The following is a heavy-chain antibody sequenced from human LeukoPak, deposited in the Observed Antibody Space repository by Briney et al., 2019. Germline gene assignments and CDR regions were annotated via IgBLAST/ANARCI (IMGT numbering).Heavy chain of an antibody. CDR1: GGSFSGYY. V-gene: IGHV4-34*01. Sequence: SETLSLTCAVYGGSFSGYYWSWIRQPPGKGLEWIGEINHRGSTNYNPSLKSRVTISVDTSKNQFSLKLSSVTAADTAVYYCARGEAQHGYSYGPYYFDYWGQGTLVTVSS. J-gene: IGHJ4*02. CDR2: INHRGST. D-gene: IGHD5-18*01. CDR3: ARGEAQHGYSYGPYYFDY.